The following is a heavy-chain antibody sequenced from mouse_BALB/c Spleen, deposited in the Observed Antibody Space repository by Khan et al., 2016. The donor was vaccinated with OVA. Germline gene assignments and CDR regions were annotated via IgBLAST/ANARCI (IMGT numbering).Heavy chain of an antibody. Sequence: EVQLQESGPGLVKPSQSLSLTCTVTGYSITSNYAWSWIRPFPGNKLEWMGYISSSGSTNYNPSLKSRISITRDTSKNPFFLQLNSLTTEDTATYYCARGNYYGYAMDYWGQGTSITVSS. D-gene: IGHD1-1*01. V-gene: IGHV3-2*02. CDR1: GYSITSNYA. CDR3: ARGNYYGYAMDY. J-gene: IGHJ4*01. CDR2: ISSSGST.